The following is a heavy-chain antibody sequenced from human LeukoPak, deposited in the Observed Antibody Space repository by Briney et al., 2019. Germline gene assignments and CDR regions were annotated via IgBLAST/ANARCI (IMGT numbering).Heavy chain of an antibody. CDR2: IKCKSDGGTT. Sequence: GGSLRLSCAASGFTFSSHGMSWVRQAPGKGLEWVGRIKCKSDGGTTDYAAPVKGRFIISRDDSKNTLYLQMNSLKIEDTAVYYCTTDRVQLWMQTVDYWGQGTLVTVSS. CDR1: GFTFSSHG. V-gene: IGHV3-15*01. D-gene: IGHD5-18*01. J-gene: IGHJ4*02. CDR3: TTDRVQLWMQTVDY.